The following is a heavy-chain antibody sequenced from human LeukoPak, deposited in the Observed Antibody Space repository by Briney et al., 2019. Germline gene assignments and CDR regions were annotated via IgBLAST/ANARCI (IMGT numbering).Heavy chain of an antibody. CDR1: GGTFSSYA. V-gene: IGHV1-69*13. CDR3: ARDHGYCSGGSCSSDY. D-gene: IGHD2-15*01. CDR2: IIPIFGTA. J-gene: IGHJ4*02. Sequence: SVKVSCKASGGTFSSYAISWVRQAPGQGLEWMGGIIPIFGTANYAQKFQGRVTVTADESTSTAYMELSSLRSEDTAVYYCARDHGYCSGGSCSSDYWGQGTLVTVSS.